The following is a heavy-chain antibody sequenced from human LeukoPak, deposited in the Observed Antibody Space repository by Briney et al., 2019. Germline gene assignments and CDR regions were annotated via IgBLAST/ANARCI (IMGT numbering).Heavy chain of an antibody. CDR3: ARVRYCGGDCTSYMDV. J-gene: IGHJ6*03. V-gene: IGHV4-59*01. Sequence: SETLSLTCTVSGGSISSYYWSWIRQPPGKGLEWIRYISDSGSSNYNPSLKSRVTISVDTSKKQFSLNLYSVTAADTAFYYCARVRYCGGDCTSYMDVWGKGTTVTVSS. D-gene: IGHD2-21*02. CDR1: GGSISSYY. CDR2: ISDSGSS.